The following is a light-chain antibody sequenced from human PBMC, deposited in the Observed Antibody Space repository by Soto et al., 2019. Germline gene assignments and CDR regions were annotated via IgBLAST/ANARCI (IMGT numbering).Light chain of an antibody. J-gene: IGLJ1*01. V-gene: IGLV2-8*01. CDR3: SSYAGSNNEV. CDR2: EVS. Sequence: QSVLTQPPSASGSPGQSVTISCTGTSSDVGGYNYVSWYQQHPGKAPKLMIYEVSKRPSGVPARFSGSKSGNTASPTVSGLQAEDEADYYCSSYAGSNNEVFGTGTKVTVL. CDR1: SSDVGGYNY.